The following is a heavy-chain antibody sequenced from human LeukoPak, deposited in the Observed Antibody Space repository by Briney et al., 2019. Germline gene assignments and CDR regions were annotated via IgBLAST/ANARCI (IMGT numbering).Heavy chain of an antibody. J-gene: IGHJ1*01. D-gene: IGHD4/OR15-4a*01. V-gene: IGHV4-38-2*01. CDR2: ICHSGST. CDR1: GYSIRSDYC. Sequence: SETLSLICALPGYSIRSDYCWGWIRQPPGKGLEWIGTICHSGSTYYNPSLKSRITVSVDTSKNQFSLNLRSVTAADTALYYCARVSANTFQHWGQGTLVTVSS. CDR3: ARVSANTFQH.